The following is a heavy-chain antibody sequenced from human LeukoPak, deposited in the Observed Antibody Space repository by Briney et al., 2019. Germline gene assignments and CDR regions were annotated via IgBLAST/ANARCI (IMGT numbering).Heavy chain of an antibody. V-gene: IGHV3-64*01. CDR1: GFTFSSYA. CDR3: ARANVDTAMVPGYGMDV. Sequence: PGGPLRLSCAASGFTFSSYAMHWVRQAPGKGLEYVSAISSNGGSTYYANSVKGRFTISRDNSKNTLYLQMGSLRAEDMAVYYCARANVDTAMVPGYGMDVWGQGTTVTVSS. J-gene: IGHJ6*02. CDR2: ISSNGGST. D-gene: IGHD5-18*01.